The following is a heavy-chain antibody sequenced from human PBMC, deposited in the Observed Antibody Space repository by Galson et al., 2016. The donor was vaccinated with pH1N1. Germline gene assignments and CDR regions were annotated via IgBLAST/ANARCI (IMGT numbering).Heavy chain of an antibody. CDR1: GGTFSSYA. D-gene: IGHD2-15*01. V-gene: IGHV1-69*06. J-gene: IGHJ3*01. Sequence: SVKVSCKASGGTFSSYAISWVRQAPGQGLEWMGGIIPMFGTANYAQKFQGRVTITADKSTNTVYMQLSSLRSDDTAVYYCAGDGRVTVVVTDDALDVWGQGTVLTVSS. CDR3: AGDGRVTVVVTDDALDV. CDR2: IIPMFGTA.